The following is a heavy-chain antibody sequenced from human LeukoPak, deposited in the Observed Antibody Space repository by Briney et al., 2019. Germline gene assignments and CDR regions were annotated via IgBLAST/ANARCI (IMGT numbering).Heavy chain of an antibody. J-gene: IGHJ4*02. CDR3: ARDSSGWYYFDY. Sequence: QSGGSLRLSCAASGFTVSSNYMSWVRQAPGKGLEWVSVIYSGGSTYYADSVKGRSTISRDNSKNTLYLQMNSLRAEDTAVYYCARDSSGWYYFDYWGQGTLVTVSS. V-gene: IGHV3-53*01. CDR2: IYSGGST. CDR1: GFTVSSNY. D-gene: IGHD6-19*01.